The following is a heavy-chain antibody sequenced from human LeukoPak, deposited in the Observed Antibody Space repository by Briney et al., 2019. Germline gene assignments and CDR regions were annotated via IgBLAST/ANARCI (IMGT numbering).Heavy chain of an antibody. CDR3: ARRVISEFSIDKGNWLDP. CDR2: ILSSGST. J-gene: IGHJ5*02. V-gene: IGHV4-4*09. D-gene: IGHD3-3*02. CDR1: GGSISNYY. Sequence: SETLSLTCTVSGGSISNYYWNWIRQSPGKGLEWIGYILSSGSTHHNPSLTSQISLSVDTSKNQFSLKLSSVTAADTAVYYCARRVISEFSIDKGNWLDPWGQGTLVTVSS.